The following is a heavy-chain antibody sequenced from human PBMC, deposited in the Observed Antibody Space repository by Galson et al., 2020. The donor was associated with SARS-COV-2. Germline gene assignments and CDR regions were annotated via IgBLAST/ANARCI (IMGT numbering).Heavy chain of an antibody. V-gene: IGHV5-51*01. CDR2: IYPDDSYT. D-gene: IGHD6-19*01. Sequence: GESLKISCKASGYSFTNYWIGWVRQMPGKGLEWMGLIYPDDSYTKYSPSFQGQVTISADKSISTAFLQWSSLKASDTAMYYCARHGASSGWYEGIDYWGQGTLVTVSS. J-gene: IGHJ4*02. CDR3: ARHGASSGWYEGIDY. CDR1: GYSFTNYW.